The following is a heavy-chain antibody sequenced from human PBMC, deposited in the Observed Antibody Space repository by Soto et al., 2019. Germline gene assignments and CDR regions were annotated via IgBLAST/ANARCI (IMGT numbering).Heavy chain of an antibody. V-gene: IGHV4-59*01. CDR3: ARDLVVPAANYYYGMDV. Sequence: ASETLSLTCTVSGGSISSYYWSWIRQPPGKGLEWIGYIYYSGSTNYNPSLKSRVTISVDTSKNQFSLKLSSVTAADTAVYYCARDLVVPAANYYYGMDVWGQGXTVTVYS. CDR1: GGSISSYY. CDR2: IYYSGST. D-gene: IGHD2-2*01. J-gene: IGHJ6*02.